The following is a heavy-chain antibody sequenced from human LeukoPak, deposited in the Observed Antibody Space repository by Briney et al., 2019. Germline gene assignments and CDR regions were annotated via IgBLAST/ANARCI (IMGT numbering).Heavy chain of an antibody. CDR2: INHSGST. CDR1: GGSFSGYY. Sequence: SETLSLTCAVYGGSFSGYYWSWIRQPPGKRLEWIGEINHSGSTNYNPPLKSRVTTSVDTSKKQFSLKLSSVTAADTAVYYCARDLPGYSYGSHYAFDIWGQGTMVTVSS. J-gene: IGHJ3*02. V-gene: IGHV4-34*01. CDR3: ARDLPGYSYGSHYAFDI. D-gene: IGHD5-18*01.